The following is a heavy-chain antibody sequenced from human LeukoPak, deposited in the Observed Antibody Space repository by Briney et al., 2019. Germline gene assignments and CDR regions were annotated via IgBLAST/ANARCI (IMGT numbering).Heavy chain of an antibody. CDR2: IRYDGSNK. J-gene: IGHJ4*02. D-gene: IGHD5-12*01. CDR1: GFTFSSYG. V-gene: IGHV3-30*02. Sequence: GGSLRLSCAASGFTFSSYGMHWVRQAPGKGLEWVAFIRYDGSNKYHADSVKGRFTISRDNSKNTLYLQMNSLRAEDTAVYYCAKETYSGYDLDYWGQGTLVTVSS. CDR3: AKETYSGYDLDY.